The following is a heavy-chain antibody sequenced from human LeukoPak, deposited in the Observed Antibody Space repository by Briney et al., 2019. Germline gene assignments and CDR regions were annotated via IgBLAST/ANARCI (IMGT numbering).Heavy chain of an antibody. V-gene: IGHV4-34*01. Sequence: PSETLSLTCAVYGGSFSGYYWSWIRQPPGKGLEWIGEINNSGSTNSNPSLKSRVTISVDTSKNQFSLKLSSVTAADTAVYYCARSPFVGGGSTSGGWFDYWGQGTLVTVSS. CDR3: ARSPFVGGGSTSGGWFDY. CDR1: GGSFSGYY. J-gene: IGHJ4*02. D-gene: IGHD2-2*01. CDR2: INNSGST.